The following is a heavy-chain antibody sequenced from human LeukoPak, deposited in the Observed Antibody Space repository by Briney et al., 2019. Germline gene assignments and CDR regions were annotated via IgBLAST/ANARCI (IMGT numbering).Heavy chain of an antibody. CDR2: IIPIFGTA. D-gene: IGHD1-26*01. V-gene: IGHV1-69*13. J-gene: IGHJ4*02. CDR1: GGTFSSYA. Sequence: SVKVSCKASGGTFSSYAISWVQQAPGQGLEWMGGIIPIFGTANYAQKFQGRVTITADESTSTAYMELSSLRSEDTAVYYCARVRERAPYYFDYWGQGTLVTVSS. CDR3: ARVRERAPYYFDY.